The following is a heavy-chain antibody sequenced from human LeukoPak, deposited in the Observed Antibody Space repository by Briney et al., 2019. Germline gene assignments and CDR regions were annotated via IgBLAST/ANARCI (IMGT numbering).Heavy chain of an antibody. V-gene: IGHV3-7*01. D-gene: IGHD3-22*01. CDR3: ARHVVAVGFDY. J-gene: IGHJ4*02. Sequence: GGSLRLSCAASGLTFSSYWMSWVRQAPGKGLERVANIKQDGSEKYYVDSVKGRFTISRDNAKNSLYLQMNSLRAEDTAVYYCARHVVAVGFDYWGQGTLVTVSS. CDR1: GLTFSSYW. CDR2: IKQDGSEK.